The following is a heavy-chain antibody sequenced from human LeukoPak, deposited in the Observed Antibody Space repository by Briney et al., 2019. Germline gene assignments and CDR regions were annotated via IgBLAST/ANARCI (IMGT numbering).Heavy chain of an antibody. CDR1: GFTFSDYW. D-gene: IGHD5-24*01. CDR2: IKHDGSNS. Sequence: PGGSLRLSCAASGFTFSDYWMAWVRQAPGKGLEWVANIKHDGSNSYYLDSVRGRFTISRDNAKNSLFLQMNSLRAEDTAVYYCANLWEMGYWGQGTLVTVSS. CDR3: ANLWEMGY. V-gene: IGHV3-7*01. J-gene: IGHJ4*02.